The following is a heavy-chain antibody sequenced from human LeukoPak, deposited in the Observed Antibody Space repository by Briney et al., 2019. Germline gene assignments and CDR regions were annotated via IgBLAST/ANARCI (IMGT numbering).Heavy chain of an antibody. V-gene: IGHV3-30-3*01. CDR1: GFTFSSYA. CDR3: ARDEFEYSSSGGNY. J-gene: IGHJ4*02. Sequence: GGSLGLSGEASGFTFSSYAMHGFGQAPGKGRRWLAVISYDGSNKYYADSVKGRFTISRDNSKNTLYLQMNSLRAEDTAVYYCARDEFEYSSSGGNYWGQGTLVTVSS. CDR2: ISYDGSNK. D-gene: IGHD6-6*01.